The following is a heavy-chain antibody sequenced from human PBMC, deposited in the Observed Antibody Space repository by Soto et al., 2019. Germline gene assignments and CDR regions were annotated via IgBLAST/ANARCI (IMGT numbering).Heavy chain of an antibody. V-gene: IGHV3-74*01. CDR1: GFTFSSYW. Sequence: GSLRLSCAASGFTFSSYWMHWVRQAPGKGLVWVSRINSDGSSTSYADSVKGRFTISRDNAKNTLYLQMNSLRAEDTAVYYCARIYCSGGSCYPLDYWGQGTLVTVSS. D-gene: IGHD2-15*01. CDR3: ARIYCSGGSCYPLDY. J-gene: IGHJ4*02. CDR2: INSDGSST.